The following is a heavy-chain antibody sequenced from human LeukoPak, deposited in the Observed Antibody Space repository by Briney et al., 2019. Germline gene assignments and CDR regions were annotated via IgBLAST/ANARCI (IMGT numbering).Heavy chain of an antibody. D-gene: IGHD2-2*01. V-gene: IGHV3-23*01. CDR2: TSGSGGST. Sequence: PGGSLRLSCAASGFTFSSYGMSWGRQAPGKGLEWVSATSGSGGSTYYADSVKGRFTLSSDISRNTVYFQLNNLRVEDTAIYYCARASWVSSTDAVRWGQGTLVTVSS. CDR1: GFTFSSYG. CDR3: ARASWVSSTDAVR. J-gene: IGHJ4*02.